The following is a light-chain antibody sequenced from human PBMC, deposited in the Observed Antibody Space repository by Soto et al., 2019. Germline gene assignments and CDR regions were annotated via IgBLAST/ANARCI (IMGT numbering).Light chain of an antibody. Sequence: QSVLTQPPSVSAAPGQKITISCSGSSSNMGNNFVSWYQQLPGTAPKLLIYDNNKRPSGIPDRFSASKSGTSATLGIAGLQTGDEADYYCATWDTNLTAGIFGGGTQLTVL. CDR3: ATWDTNLTAGI. V-gene: IGLV1-51*01. CDR1: SSNMGNNF. CDR2: DNN. J-gene: IGLJ2*01.